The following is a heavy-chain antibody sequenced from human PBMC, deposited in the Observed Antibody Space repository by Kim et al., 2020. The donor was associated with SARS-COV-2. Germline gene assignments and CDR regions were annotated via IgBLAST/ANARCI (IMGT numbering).Heavy chain of an antibody. J-gene: IGHJ5*02. D-gene: IGHD1-1*01. CDR1: GFTFSSYD. Sequence: GGSLRLSCAASGFTFSSYDMHWVRQATGKGLEWVSAIGTAGDTYDPGSVKGRLTISRENAKNSLYLQMNSMRAGDTAVYYCARGYKGTGSRWFDPWGQGALVTVSS. CDR3: ARGYKGTGSRWFDP. CDR2: IGTAGDT. V-gene: IGHV3-13*01.